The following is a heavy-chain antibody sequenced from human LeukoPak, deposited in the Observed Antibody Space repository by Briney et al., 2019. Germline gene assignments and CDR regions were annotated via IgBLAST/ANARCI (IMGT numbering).Heavy chain of an antibody. D-gene: IGHD6-19*01. CDR1: GGSFSGYY. CDR2: INHSGST. CDR3: ARGSSGWYGYYYYYYMDV. V-gene: IGHV4-34*01. Sequence: SETLSLTCAVYGGSFSGYYWSWIRQPPGKGLEWIGEINHSGSTNSNPSLKSRVTISVDTSKNQFSLKLSSVTAADTAVYYCARGSSGWYGYYYYYYMDVWGKGTTVTVSS. J-gene: IGHJ6*03.